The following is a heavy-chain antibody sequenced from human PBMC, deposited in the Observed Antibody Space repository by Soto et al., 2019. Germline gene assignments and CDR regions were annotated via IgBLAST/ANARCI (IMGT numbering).Heavy chain of an antibody. J-gene: IGHJ4*02. CDR3: AKDRNYYDSSGYDY. CDR1: GFTFNSYA. D-gene: IGHD3-22*01. CDR2: IIGSGGST. Sequence: GGSLRLSCAASGFTFNSYAMSWVRQAPGKGLEWVSTIIGSGGSTYYADSVNGRFSVSRDNSKNTLYLQMNSLRAEDTAVYYCAKDRNYYDSSGYDYWGQGTLGTVSS. V-gene: IGHV3-23*01.